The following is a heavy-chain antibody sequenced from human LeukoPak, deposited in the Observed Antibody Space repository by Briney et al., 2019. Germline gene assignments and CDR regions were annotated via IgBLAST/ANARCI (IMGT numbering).Heavy chain of an antibody. CDR1: GFTVSSNY. CDR3: ARDRGYDFWSLH. D-gene: IGHD3-3*01. CDR2: IYSGGST. Sequence: GGSLRLSCAASGFTVSSNYVSWVRQAPGKGLEWVSVIYSGGSTYYADSVKGRFTISRDNSKNTLYLQMNSLRAEDTAVYYCARDRGYDFWSLHWGQGTLVTVSS. V-gene: IGHV3-66*02. J-gene: IGHJ4*02.